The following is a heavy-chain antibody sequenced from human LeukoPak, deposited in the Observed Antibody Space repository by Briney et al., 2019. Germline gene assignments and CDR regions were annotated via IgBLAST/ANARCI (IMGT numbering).Heavy chain of an antibody. CDR2: IIPIFGTA. V-gene: IGHV1-69*05. CDR1: GGTFSSYA. Sequence: ASVKVSCKASGGTFSSYAISWVRQAPGQGLEWMGGIIPIFGTANYAQKFQGRVTITTDESTSTAYMELSSLRSEDTAVYYCARVRPGDSSPDNPLYYYYYMDVWGKGTTVTVSS. CDR3: ARVRPGDSSPDNPLYYYYYMDV. D-gene: IGHD5-18*01. J-gene: IGHJ6*03.